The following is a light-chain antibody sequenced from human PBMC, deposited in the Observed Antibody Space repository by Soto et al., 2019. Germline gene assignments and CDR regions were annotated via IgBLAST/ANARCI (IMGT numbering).Light chain of an antibody. CDR3: QQRSNWPWT. Sequence: EIVLTQSPATLSLSPGERATLSCRASQSVSSYLAWYQQKPGPAPRLLIYDASNRATGIPARFSGSGSGTDFTLTISSLEPEDFAVYYCQQRSNWPWTFGQGTTV. V-gene: IGKV3-11*01. CDR1: QSVSSY. CDR2: DAS. J-gene: IGKJ1*01.